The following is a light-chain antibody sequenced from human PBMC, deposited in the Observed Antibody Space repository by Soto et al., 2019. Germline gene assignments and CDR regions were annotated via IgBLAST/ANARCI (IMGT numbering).Light chain of an antibody. CDR1: QSVGSY. J-gene: IGKJ2*01. CDR2: GTS. CDR3: RHRGKWART. Sequence: EIVLTQSPATLSFSPGERATLSCRASQSVGSYFAWYQQKPGHAPRLLIYGTSNRATGIPGRFSGSGAGTDFTLTISSRGPEDCGGYYRRHRGKWARTFGQGTK. V-gene: IGKV3-11*01.